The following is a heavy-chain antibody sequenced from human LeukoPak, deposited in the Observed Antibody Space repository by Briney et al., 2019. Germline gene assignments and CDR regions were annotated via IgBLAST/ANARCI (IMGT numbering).Heavy chain of an antibody. J-gene: IGHJ4*02. CDR3: ARDTEDDDGSTTFDY. CDR2: ISSSGNVI. Sequence: GGSLRLSCAISGFTFSDYYFSWLRHAPGKGLEWISYISSSGNVIYYADSVKGRFTISRDNAKNSLYLQMNSLRVEDTAVYYCARDTEDDDGSTTFDYWGQGTLVTVSS. V-gene: IGHV3-11*01. CDR1: GFTFSDYY. D-gene: IGHD1-26*01.